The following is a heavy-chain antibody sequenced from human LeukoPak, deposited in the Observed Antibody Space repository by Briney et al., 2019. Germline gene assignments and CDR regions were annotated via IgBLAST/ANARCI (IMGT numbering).Heavy chain of an antibody. V-gene: IGHV3-66*01. CDR2: IYSGGST. CDR3: ARGGFGGLRSY. J-gene: IGHJ4*02. D-gene: IGHD5-12*01. CDR1: GFTVSSNY. Sequence: RGGSLRLSCADSGFTVSSNYMSWVRQAPGKGLEWVSVIYSGGSTYYADSVKGRFTISRDNSKNTLYLQMNSLRAEGTAVYYCARGGFGGLRSYWGQGTLVTVSS.